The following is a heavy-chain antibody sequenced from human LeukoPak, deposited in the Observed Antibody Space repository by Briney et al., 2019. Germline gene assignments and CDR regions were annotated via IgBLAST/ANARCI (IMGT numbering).Heavy chain of an antibody. CDR1: GYTFTSYG. Sequence: GASVKVSCTASGYTFTSYGISWVRQAPGQGLEWMGWISAYNGNTNYAQKLQGRVTMTTDTSTSTAYMELRSLRSDDTAVYYCARLSSSFTYYYYYYYMDVWGKGTTVTVSS. CDR3: ARLSSSFTYYYYYYYMDV. V-gene: IGHV1-18*01. D-gene: IGHD6-6*01. J-gene: IGHJ6*03. CDR2: ISAYNGNT.